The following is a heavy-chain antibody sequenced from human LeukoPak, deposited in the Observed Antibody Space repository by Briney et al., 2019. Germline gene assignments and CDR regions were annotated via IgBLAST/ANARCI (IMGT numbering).Heavy chain of an antibody. V-gene: IGHV1-18*01. J-gene: IGHJ4*02. CDR3: ARDRATLRGNNYDLLTRYYTGWDY. CDR1: GYTFTSYG. D-gene: IGHD3-9*01. CDR2: VSTYNGNT. Sequence: ASVKVSCKASGYTFTSYGISWVRQAPGQGLEWMGWVSTYNGNTNYAQNLQGRVTMTTDRSTSTAYMELRSLTSDDTAAYYCARDRATLRGNNYDLLTRYYTGWDYWAQGTLVSVSS.